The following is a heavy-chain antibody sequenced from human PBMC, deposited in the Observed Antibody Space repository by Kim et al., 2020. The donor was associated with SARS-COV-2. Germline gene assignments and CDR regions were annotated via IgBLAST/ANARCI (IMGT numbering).Heavy chain of an antibody. V-gene: IGHV5-51*01. Sequence: GESLKISCKGSGYSFTSYWIGWVRQMPGKGLEWMGIIYPGDSDTRYSPSFQGQVTISADKSNSTAYLQWSSLKASDTAMYYCARSSFIAVAGTGFDYWGQGTLVTVSS. D-gene: IGHD6-19*01. CDR1: GYSFTSYW. J-gene: IGHJ4*02. CDR3: ARSSFIAVAGTGFDY. CDR2: IYPGDSDT.